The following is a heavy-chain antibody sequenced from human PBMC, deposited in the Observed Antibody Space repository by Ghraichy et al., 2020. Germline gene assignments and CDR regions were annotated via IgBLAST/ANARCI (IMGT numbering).Heavy chain of an antibody. D-gene: IGHD1-26*01. CDR2: ISGSGGST. CDR3: AKRSRVGQLVPFDY. Sequence: GGSLRLSCAASGFTFSSYAMSWVRQAPGKGLEWISAISGSGGSTYYADSVKGRFTISRDNSKNTLYLQMNSLRAEDTAVYYCAKRSRVGQLVPFDYWGQGTLVTVSS. V-gene: IGHV3-23*01. J-gene: IGHJ4*02. CDR1: GFTFSSYA.